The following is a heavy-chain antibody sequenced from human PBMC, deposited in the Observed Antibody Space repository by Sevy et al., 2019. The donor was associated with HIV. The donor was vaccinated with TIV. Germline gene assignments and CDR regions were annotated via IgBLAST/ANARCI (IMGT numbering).Heavy chain of an antibody. J-gene: IGHJ4*02. V-gene: IGHV4-39*01. CDR1: GGSIGRSSYD. D-gene: IGHD2-21*01. CDR3: ARHWGIVDRAFDY. CDR2: IYFSGST. Sequence: SETLSLTCTVSGGSIGRSSYDWGWIRQSPGKGLEWIGSIYFSGSTYYATSLKSRVTISVDTSKNQFSLKLTSVTATDTAVYYCARHWGIVDRAFDYWGQGTLVTVSS.